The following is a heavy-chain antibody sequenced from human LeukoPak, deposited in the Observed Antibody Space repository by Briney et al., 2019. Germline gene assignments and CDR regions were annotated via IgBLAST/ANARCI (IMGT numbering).Heavy chain of an antibody. D-gene: IGHD2-15*01. J-gene: IGHJ4*02. CDR3: ARGYCSGGSCYGKFDY. Sequence: GGSLRLSCAASGFTFSSYSMNWVRQAPGKGLEWVSSISNSSSYIYYADSVKGRFTISRDNAKNSLYLQMNSLRAEDTAVYYCARGYCSGGSCYGKFDYWGQGTLVTVSS. CDR2: ISNSSSYI. CDR1: GFTFSSYS. V-gene: IGHV3-21*01.